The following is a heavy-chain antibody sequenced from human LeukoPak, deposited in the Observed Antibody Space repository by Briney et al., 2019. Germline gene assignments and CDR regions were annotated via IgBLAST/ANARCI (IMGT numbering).Heavy chain of an antibody. D-gene: IGHD5-18*01. CDR3: ARVTSELWSQGAFDT. J-gene: IGHJ3*02. Sequence: SVKVSCKASGGTFSSYAISWVRQAPGQGLEWMGGIIPIFGTANYAQKFQGRVTITADESTSTAYMELSSLRSEDTAVYYCARVTSELWSQGAFDTWGQGTMVTVSS. CDR2: IIPIFGTA. V-gene: IGHV1-69*13. CDR1: GGTFSSYA.